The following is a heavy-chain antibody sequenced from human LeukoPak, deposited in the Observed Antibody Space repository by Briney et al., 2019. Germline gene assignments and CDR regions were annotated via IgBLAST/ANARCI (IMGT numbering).Heavy chain of an antibody. CDR1: GYTFTSYS. D-gene: IGHD7-27*01. CDR2: ISAYNGHT. Sequence: ASVKVSCKASGYTFTSYSVNWVRQAPGQGLEWMGWISAYNGHTNYAQNFQGRVTMTRDTSISTVYMELNSLRCDDTAVYYCARRLTGVDYWGQGTQVTVSS. V-gene: IGHV1-18*01. J-gene: IGHJ4*02. CDR3: ARRLTGVDY.